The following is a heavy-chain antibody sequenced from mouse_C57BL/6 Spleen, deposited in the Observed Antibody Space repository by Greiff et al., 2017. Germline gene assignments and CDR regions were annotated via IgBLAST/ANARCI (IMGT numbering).Heavy chain of an antibody. V-gene: IGHV1-54*01. D-gene: IGHD2-3*01. CDR1: GYAFTNYL. J-gene: IGHJ1*03. CDR3: ARTDGYYVRDWYFDV. Sequence: QVQLQQSGAELVRPGTSVKVSCKASGYAFTNYLIEWVKQRPGQGLEWIGVINPGSGGTNYNEKFKGKATLTADKSSSTAYMQLSSLTSEDSAVYFCARTDGYYVRDWYFDVWGTGTTVTVSS. CDR2: INPGSGGT.